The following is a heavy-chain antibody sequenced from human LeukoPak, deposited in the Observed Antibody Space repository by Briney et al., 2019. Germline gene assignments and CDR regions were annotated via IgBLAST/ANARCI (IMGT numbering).Heavy chain of an antibody. CDR1: GFTLSRHW. V-gene: IGHV3-7*01. CDR2: IKQDGSEK. Sequence: PGGSLRLSCAASGFTLSRHWMSWVRQAPGKGLEWVANIKQDGSEKYYVDAVKGRFTISRDNAKNSLYLQMNSLRVEDTAVYYCARLGYPWYYDYWGQGTLVTDSS. J-gene: IGHJ4*02. D-gene: IGHD2-15*01. CDR3: ARLGYPWYYDY.